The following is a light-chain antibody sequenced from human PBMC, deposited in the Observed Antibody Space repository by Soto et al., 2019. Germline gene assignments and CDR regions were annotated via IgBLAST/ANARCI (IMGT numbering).Light chain of an antibody. Sequence: DIKMTQSPSSLSASVGDRVTITCRANQSISDYLNWYQQKPGKAPKFLIYASSSLQSGVPSRFRGSGSGTAFTLTISSLQPEDFATYYCQQSYSTPTITFGQGTRLEIK. J-gene: IGKJ5*01. CDR1: QSISDY. CDR2: ASS. CDR3: QQSYSTPTIT. V-gene: IGKV1-39*01.